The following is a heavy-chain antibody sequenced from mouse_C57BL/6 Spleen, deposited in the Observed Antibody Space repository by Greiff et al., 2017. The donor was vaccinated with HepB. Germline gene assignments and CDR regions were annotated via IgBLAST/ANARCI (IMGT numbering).Heavy chain of an antibody. V-gene: IGHV1-80*01. D-gene: IGHD1-1*01. CDR3: ARSDYGSRGGYFDV. CDR1: GYAFSSYW. Sequence: VQLQQSGAELVKPGASVKISCKASGYAFSSYWMNWVKQRPGKGLEWIGQIYPGDGDTNYNGKFKGKATLTADKSSSTAYMQLSSLTSEDSAVYFCARSDYGSRGGYFDVWGTGTTVTVSS. CDR2: IYPGDGDT. J-gene: IGHJ1*03.